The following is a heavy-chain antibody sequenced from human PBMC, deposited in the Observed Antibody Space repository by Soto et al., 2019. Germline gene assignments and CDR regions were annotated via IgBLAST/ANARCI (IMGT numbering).Heavy chain of an antibody. V-gene: IGHV4-59*01. CDR3: AREAYYDSSGYFDY. Sequence: QVQLQESGPGLVKPSETLSLTCTVSGGSISSYYWSWIRQPPGKGLEWIGYIYYSGSTNYNPSLKSRVTRSVDTSKNQFSLKLSSVTAADTAVYYCAREAYYDSSGYFDYWGQGTLVTVSS. CDR1: GGSISSYY. D-gene: IGHD3-22*01. CDR2: IYYSGST. J-gene: IGHJ4*02.